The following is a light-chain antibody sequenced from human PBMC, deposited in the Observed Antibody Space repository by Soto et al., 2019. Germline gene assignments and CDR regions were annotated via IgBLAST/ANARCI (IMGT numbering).Light chain of an antibody. J-gene: IGKJ3*01. Sequence: VVLTQSPATLSLSPGDRATLSCRASRHVYINALGWYQQKPGRTPTLLIYGASTRATDIPDRFRATGSGTDFSLTISGVEPEDSAVYYCQQYGASPFTFGPGTRLEI. CDR2: GAS. V-gene: IGKV3-20*01. CDR1: RHVYINA. CDR3: QQYGASPFT.